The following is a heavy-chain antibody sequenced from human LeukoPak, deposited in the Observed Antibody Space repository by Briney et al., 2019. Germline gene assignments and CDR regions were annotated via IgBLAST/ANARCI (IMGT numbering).Heavy chain of an antibody. CDR3: ATIQPLYSSSWPFDY. D-gene: IGHD6-13*01. V-gene: IGHV1-24*01. Sequence: ASVKVSCKVSGYTLTELSMHWVRQAHGKGLEWMGGFDPEDGETIYAQKFQGRVTMTEDTSTDTAYMELSSLRSEDTAVYYCATIQPLYSSSWPFDYWGQGTLVTVSS. J-gene: IGHJ4*02. CDR1: GYTLTELS. CDR2: FDPEDGET.